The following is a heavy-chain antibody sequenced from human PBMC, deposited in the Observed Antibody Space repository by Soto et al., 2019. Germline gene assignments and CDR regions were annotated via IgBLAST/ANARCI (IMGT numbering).Heavy chain of an antibody. V-gene: IGHV4-4*02. Sequence: QVQLQESGPGLVKPSGTLSLTCAVSGGSISSSNWWSWVRQPPGKGLEWIGEIYHSGSNNYNPSLNSRVTISVDKSKNLFSLKLSAVTAADTAVYYCARVSVAGTRFDYWGQGTLVTVSS. CDR1: GGSISSSNW. CDR2: IYHSGSN. D-gene: IGHD6-19*01. CDR3: ARVSVAGTRFDY. J-gene: IGHJ4*02.